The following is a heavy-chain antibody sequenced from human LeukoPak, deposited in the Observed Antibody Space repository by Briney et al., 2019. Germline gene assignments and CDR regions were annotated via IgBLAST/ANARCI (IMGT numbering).Heavy chain of an antibody. V-gene: IGHV3-48*01. D-gene: IGHD3-16*01. CDR1: GFTFTTYW. J-gene: IGHJ4*02. CDR2: ISSFSGTI. Sequence: GGSLRLSCAASGFTFTTYWMSWVRQAPGKGPEWVSYISSFSGTINYADSVKGRFTIPRDNVKNSLYLQMNSLRAEDTAVYYCARDQGGVGYWGQGTLVTVSS. CDR3: ARDQGGVGY.